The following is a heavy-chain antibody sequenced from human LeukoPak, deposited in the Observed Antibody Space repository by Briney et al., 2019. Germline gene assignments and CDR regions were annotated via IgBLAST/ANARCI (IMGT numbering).Heavy chain of an antibody. CDR1: GGTFSSYA. CDR3: ARVGSYCSGGSCRQYYFDY. D-gene: IGHD2-15*01. J-gene: IGHJ4*02. Sequence: SVKVSCKTSGGTFSSYAISWVRQAPGQGLEWMGRIIPIFGTANYAQKFQGRVTITTDESTSTAYMELSSLRSEDTAVYYCARVGSYCSGGSCRQYYFDYWGQGTLVTVSS. CDR2: IIPIFGTA. V-gene: IGHV1-69*05.